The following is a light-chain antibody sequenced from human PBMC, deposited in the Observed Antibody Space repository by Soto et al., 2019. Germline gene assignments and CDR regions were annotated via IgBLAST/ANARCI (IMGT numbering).Light chain of an antibody. J-gene: IGKJ1*01. V-gene: IGKV3-15*01. CDR1: QSVSSN. CDR2: GAS. Sequence: EIVMTQSPVTLSVSPGERVSLSCRASQSVSSNLVWYQQKPGQAPRLLIYGASTRATGIPARFSGSGSGTEFTLTISSLQSEDFAVYYCQQYNNWPRTFGQGTKVEIK. CDR3: QQYNNWPRT.